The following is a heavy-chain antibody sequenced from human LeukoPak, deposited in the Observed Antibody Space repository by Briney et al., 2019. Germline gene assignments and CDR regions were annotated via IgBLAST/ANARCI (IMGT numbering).Heavy chain of an antibody. CDR2: ISGYNGNT. D-gene: IGHD3-3*01. J-gene: IGHJ4*02. CDR3: ARGSIFGVVILPHFDY. Sequence: ASVKVSCKASGYTFTSYGISWVRQAPGQGLEWMGWISGYNGNTNYAQKLQGRATMTTHTSSNTTYMELRSLRSDDTAMYYCARGSIFGVVILPHFDYWGQGTLVTVSS. V-gene: IGHV1-18*01. CDR1: GYTFTSYG.